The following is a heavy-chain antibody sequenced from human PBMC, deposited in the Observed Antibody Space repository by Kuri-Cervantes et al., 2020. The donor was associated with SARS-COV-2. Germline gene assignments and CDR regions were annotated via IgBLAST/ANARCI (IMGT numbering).Heavy chain of an antibody. Sequence: GESLKISCAASGFTFTNAWMSWVRQAPGKGLEWVSSISGSGGSIYYADSVKGRFSIYRDDSKQTLYLQMNSLRAEDTAVYYCARDSGFLVVYANNDYWGQGTLVTVSS. CDR1: GFTFTNAW. CDR3: ARDSGFLVVYANNDY. D-gene: IGHD2-8*01. CDR2: ISGSGGSI. J-gene: IGHJ4*02. V-gene: IGHV3-23*01.